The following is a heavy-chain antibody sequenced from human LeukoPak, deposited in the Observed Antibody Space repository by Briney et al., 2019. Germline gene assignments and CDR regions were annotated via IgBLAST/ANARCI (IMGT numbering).Heavy chain of an antibody. CDR3: ARDETYYYDSSGYGH. D-gene: IGHD3-22*01. J-gene: IGHJ4*02. Sequence: GGSLRLSCAASGFAFSSYWMHWVRQAPGKGLVWVSRINSDGSSTSYADSVKGRFTISRDNAKNTLYLQMNSLRAEDTAVYYCARDETYYYDSSGYGHWGQGTLVTVSS. V-gene: IGHV3-74*01. CDR2: INSDGSST. CDR1: GFAFSSYW.